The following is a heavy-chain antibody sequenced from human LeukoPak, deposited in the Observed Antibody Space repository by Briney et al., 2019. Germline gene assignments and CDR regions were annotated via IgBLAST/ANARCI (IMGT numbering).Heavy chain of an antibody. D-gene: IGHD6-13*01. CDR3: ARDQGSSWQFDY. CDR1: EFTFSSYE. J-gene: IGHJ4*02. CDR2: ISSSGSTI. Sequence: GGSLRLSCATSEFTFSSYEMNWVRQAPGKGLEWVSCISSSGSTIYYADSVKGRFTISRENAKNSLYLQMNSLRAEDTAVYYCARDQGSSWQFDYWGRGALVTVSS. V-gene: IGHV3-48*03.